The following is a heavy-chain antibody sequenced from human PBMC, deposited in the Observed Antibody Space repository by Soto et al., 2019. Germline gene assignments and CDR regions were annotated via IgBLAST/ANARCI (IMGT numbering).Heavy chain of an antibody. CDR3: ARDSWTTVVTPTHYYYYGMDV. CDR1: GGTFSSYA. CDR2: IIPIFGTA. D-gene: IGHD4-17*01. V-gene: IGHV1-69*12. Sequence: QVQLVQSGAEVKKPGSSVKVSCKASGGTFSSYAISWVRQAPGQGLEWMGGIIPIFGTANYAQKFQGRVTIAADESTSTAYMELSSLRSEDTAGYYCARDSWTTVVTPTHYYYYGMDVWGQGTTVTVSS. J-gene: IGHJ6*02.